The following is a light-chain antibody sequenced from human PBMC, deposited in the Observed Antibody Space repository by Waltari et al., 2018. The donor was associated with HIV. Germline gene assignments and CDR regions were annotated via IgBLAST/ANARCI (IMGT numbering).Light chain of an antibody. CDR1: SSDVGSYNL. Sequence: QSALTQPASVSGSPGQSITISCTGTSSDVGSYNLVSWYQQHPGKAPKLMIYEVSKRPSGVSNGFAGSKSGNTASLTIAGLQGEDEADYYCCAYAGSSTQVFGSGTKVTVL. J-gene: IGLJ1*01. V-gene: IGLV2-23*02. CDR2: EVS. CDR3: CAYAGSSTQV.